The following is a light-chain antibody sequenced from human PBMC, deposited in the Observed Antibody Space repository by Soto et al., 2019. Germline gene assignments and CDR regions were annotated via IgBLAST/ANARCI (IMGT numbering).Light chain of an antibody. Sequence: QAVVTQPPSVSGAPGQRVTISCTGSSSNIGAAYDVHWYQHLPGTAPKLLIYGNSNRPSGVPDRFSGSKSGTSASLAITGLQAEDEADYYCQSYDSSLSGHVVFGGGTKLTVL. CDR3: QSYDSSLSGHVV. CDR2: GNS. J-gene: IGLJ2*01. V-gene: IGLV1-40*01. CDR1: SSNIGAAYD.